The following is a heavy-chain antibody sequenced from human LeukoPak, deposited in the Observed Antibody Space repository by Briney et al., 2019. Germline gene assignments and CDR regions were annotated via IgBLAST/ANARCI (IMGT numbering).Heavy chain of an antibody. D-gene: IGHD3/OR15-3a*01. Sequence: SETLSLTCTVSGVSISSSNSYWGWIRQPPGKGLEWIGSIYYTGNTYYNASLKSRVTLSIDTSHNQISLRLISVTATDTAMYYCARQTGSGLFTLPGGQGTLVTVSS. CDR2: IYYTGNT. CDR1: GVSISSSNSY. CDR3: ARQTGSGLFTLP. V-gene: IGHV4-39*01. J-gene: IGHJ4*02.